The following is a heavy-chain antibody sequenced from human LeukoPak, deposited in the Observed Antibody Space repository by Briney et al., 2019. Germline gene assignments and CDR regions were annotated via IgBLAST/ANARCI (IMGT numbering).Heavy chain of an antibody. CDR3: ARENVDCSSTSCYFDY. J-gene: IGHJ4*02. Sequence: AASVKVSCKASGYTFTSYYMHWVRQAPGQGLEWMGIINPSGGSTSYAQKFQGRVTMTRDMSRSTVYMELSSLRSEDTAVYYCARENVDCSSTSCYFDYWGQGTLVTVSS. CDR2: INPSGGST. D-gene: IGHD2-2*01. CDR1: GYTFTSYY. V-gene: IGHV1-46*01.